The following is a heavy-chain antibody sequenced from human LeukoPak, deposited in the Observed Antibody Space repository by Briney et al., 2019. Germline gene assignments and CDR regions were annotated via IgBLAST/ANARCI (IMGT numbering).Heavy chain of an antibody. CDR2: INHSGST. Sequence: SETLSLTCAVYGGSFSGYYWSWIRQPPGKGLEWIGEINHSGSTNYNPSLKSRVTISVDTSKNQFSLKLSSVTAADTAVYYCARPGYDSRGANFDYWGQGTLVTVSS. CDR1: GGSFSGYY. D-gene: IGHD3-22*01. CDR3: ARPGYDSRGANFDY. J-gene: IGHJ4*02. V-gene: IGHV4-34*01.